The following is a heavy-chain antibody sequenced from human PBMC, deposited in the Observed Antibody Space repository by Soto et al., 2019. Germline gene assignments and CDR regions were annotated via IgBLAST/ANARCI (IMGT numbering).Heavy chain of an antibody. D-gene: IGHD1-26*01. CDR3: ARDRKWELLFQLDY. Sequence: GGSLRLSCAASGFTFSSYGMHWVRQAPGKGLEWVAVIWYDGSNKYYADSVKGRFTISRDNSKNTLYLQMNSLRAEDTAVYYCARDRKWELLFQLDYWGQGTLVTVSS. CDR2: IWYDGSNK. V-gene: IGHV3-33*01. J-gene: IGHJ4*02. CDR1: GFTFSSYG.